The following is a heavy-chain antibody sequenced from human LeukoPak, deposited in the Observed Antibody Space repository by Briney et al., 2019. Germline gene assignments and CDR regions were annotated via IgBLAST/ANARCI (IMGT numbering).Heavy chain of an antibody. CDR1: GGSISSGGYS. CDR2: IYHSGST. J-gene: IGHJ4*02. CDR3: ARSGRYYDFWSGYYPYFDY. Sequence: SQTLSLTCAVSGGSISSGGYSWRWIRQPPGKGLEWIGYIYHSGSTYYNPSLKSRVTISVDTSKNQFSLKLSSVTAADTAVYYCARSGRYYDFWSGYYPYFDYWGQGTLVTVSS. V-gene: IGHV4-30-2*02. D-gene: IGHD3-3*01.